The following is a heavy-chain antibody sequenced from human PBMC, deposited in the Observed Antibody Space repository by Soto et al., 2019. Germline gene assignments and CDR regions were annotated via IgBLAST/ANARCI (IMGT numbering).Heavy chain of an antibody. D-gene: IGHD2-2*01. J-gene: IGHJ5*02. Sequence: PGESPNTYLKCPGYSFTSYWIVWVRQLPGKGLDWMGIIYPGDSDTRYSPSFQGQVTISADKSISTAYLQWSSLKASDTAMYYCARAWGVPAAMVWFDPWGQGTLVTVSS. V-gene: IGHV5-51*01. CDR1: GYSFTSYW. CDR2: IYPGDSDT. CDR3: ARAWGVPAAMVWFDP.